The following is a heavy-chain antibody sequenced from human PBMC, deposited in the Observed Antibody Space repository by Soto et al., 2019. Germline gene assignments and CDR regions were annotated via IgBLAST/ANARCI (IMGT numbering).Heavy chain of an antibody. V-gene: IGHV3-33*01. CDR2: IWYDGSNK. CDR1: GFTFSSSG. J-gene: IGHJ5*01. CDR3: ARGGASPDS. Sequence: QVQLVESGGGVVQPGRSLRLSCVASGFTFSSSGMHWVRQAPGKGLEWVAVIWYDGSNKYYADSVKGRFTISRDNPKNTLYLQMNSLRDEDTAMYYCARGGASPDSWGQGTLVTVSS.